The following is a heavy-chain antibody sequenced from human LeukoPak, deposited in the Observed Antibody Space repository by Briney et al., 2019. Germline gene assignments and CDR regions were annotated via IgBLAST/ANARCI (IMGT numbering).Heavy chain of an antibody. Sequence: SETLSLTCAVSGYSISSGYYWGWIRQPPGKGLEWIGSFYHTGSTYYNPSLKSRVTISVGTSKNQFSLKLSSVTAADTAVYYCARRHPFDYWGQGTLVTVSS. CDR2: FYHTGST. CDR1: GYSISSGYY. V-gene: IGHV4-38-2*01. J-gene: IGHJ4*02. CDR3: ARRHPFDY.